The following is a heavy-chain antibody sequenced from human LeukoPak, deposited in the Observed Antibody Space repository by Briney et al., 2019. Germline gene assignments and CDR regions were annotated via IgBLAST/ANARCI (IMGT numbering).Heavy chain of an antibody. CDR3: ARADYYDSSGRSQAFDI. Sequence: SETLSLTCTVSGGSIGSGGYYWSWIRQHPGKGLEWIGYIYYSGSTYYNPSLKIRVTISVDTSKNQFSLKLSSVTAADTAVYYCARADYYDSSGRSQAFDIWGQGTMVTVSS. CDR2: IYYSGST. D-gene: IGHD3-22*01. V-gene: IGHV4-31*03. CDR1: GGSIGSGGYY. J-gene: IGHJ3*02.